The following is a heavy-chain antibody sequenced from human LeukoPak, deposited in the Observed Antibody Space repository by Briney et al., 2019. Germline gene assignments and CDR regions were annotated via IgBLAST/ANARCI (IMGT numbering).Heavy chain of an antibody. Sequence: GGSLRLSCAASGFTFSSYAMSWVRQAPGKGLEWVSAISGSGGSTYYADSVKSRFTISGDNSKNTLYLQMNSLRAEDTAVYYCAKPEYCSSTSCQYFDYWGQGTLVTVSS. J-gene: IGHJ4*02. CDR2: ISGSGGST. D-gene: IGHD2-2*01. V-gene: IGHV3-23*01. CDR1: GFTFSSYA. CDR3: AKPEYCSSTSCQYFDY.